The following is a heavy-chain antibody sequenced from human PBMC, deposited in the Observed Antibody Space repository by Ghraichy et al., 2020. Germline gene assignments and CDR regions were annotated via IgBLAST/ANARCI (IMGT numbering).Heavy chain of an antibody. CDR3: AAYVGTSAY. V-gene: IGHV3-7*03. CDR2: ISPDGTTR. CDR1: GFSFSNFW. D-gene: IGHD3-10*02. Sequence: GGSLRLSCAASGFSFSNFWMNWVRQGPGRGLEWVANISPDGTTRRCVDSVKGRFTVSRDNAENSLYLHLSSLRVEDTAIYYCAAYVGTSAYWGHGTLITVXS. J-gene: IGHJ4*03.